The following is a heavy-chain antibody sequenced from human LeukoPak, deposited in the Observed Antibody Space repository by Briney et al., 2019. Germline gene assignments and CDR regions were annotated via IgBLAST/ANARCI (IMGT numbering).Heavy chain of an antibody. V-gene: IGHV1-2*02. D-gene: IGHD6-6*01. J-gene: IGHJ5*02. CDR1: GYTFTGYY. Sequence: ASVKVSCKASGYTFTGYYMHWVRQAPGQGLEWMGWINPNSGGTNYAQKFQGRVTMTRDTSISTAYMELSGLRSDDTAVYYCARDHVRGPQIAARNWFDPWGQGTLVTVSS. CDR3: ARDHVRGPQIAARNWFDP. CDR2: INPNSGGT.